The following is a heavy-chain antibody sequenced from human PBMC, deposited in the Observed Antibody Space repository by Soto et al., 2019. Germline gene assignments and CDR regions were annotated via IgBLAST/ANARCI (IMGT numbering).Heavy chain of an antibody. V-gene: IGHV3-21*01. D-gene: IGHD3-3*01. CDR3: ARQRITIFGVVIEDV. Sequence: GGSLSLSCAASGFTFSSYIMNWVRQAPGKGLEWVSSISSSSIYIYYADSAKGRFTISRDNAKNSLYLQMNSLRAEDTAVYYCARQRITIFGVVIEDVWGQGSTVTV. CDR1: GFTFSSYI. CDR2: ISSSSIYI. J-gene: IGHJ6*02.